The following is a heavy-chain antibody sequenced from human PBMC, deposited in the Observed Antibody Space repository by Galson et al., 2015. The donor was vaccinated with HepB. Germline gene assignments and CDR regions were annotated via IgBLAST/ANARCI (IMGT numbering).Heavy chain of an antibody. D-gene: IGHD1-26*01. J-gene: IGHJ5*02. CDR2: TSYRSKWYN. CDR3: ARDVGSELDPGGETNWFDP. V-gene: IGHV6-1*01. CDR1: GDSVSSNSAA. Sequence: CAISGDSVSSNSAAWNWIRQSPSRGLEWLGRTSYRSKWYNDYAVSVKSRITINPDTSKNQFSLQLNSVTPEDTAVYYCARDVGSELDPGGETNWFDPWGQGTLVTVSS.